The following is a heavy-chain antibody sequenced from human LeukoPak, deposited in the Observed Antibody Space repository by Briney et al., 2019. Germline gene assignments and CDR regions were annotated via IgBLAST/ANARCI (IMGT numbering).Heavy chain of an antibody. CDR1: GGTFSSYS. J-gene: IGHJ4*02. D-gene: IGHD3-22*01. CDR2: IIPILGIA. V-gene: IGHV1-69*04. Sequence: SVTVSCKASGGTFSSYSISCVRQAAGQGLEWMGRIIPILGIANYAQKFQGRVTITADKSTSTAYMELSSLRSEDTAVYYCARDPSITMIVDWGQGTLVTVSS. CDR3: ARDPSITMIVD.